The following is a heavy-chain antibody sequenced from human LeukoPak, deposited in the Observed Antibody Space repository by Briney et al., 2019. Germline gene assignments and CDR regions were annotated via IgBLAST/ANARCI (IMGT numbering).Heavy chain of an antibody. CDR3: ARGGCTSTSCYSFDY. CDR2: IFSGGAT. V-gene: IGHV3-66*02. J-gene: IGHJ4*02. D-gene: IGHD2-2*02. Sequence: GGSLRLSCAASGFTVSNNYMNWVRQAPGKGLEWVSVIFSGGATYYANAVKGRFTSSRDNSTNTLYLQMNRLTPEDTAVYYCARGGCTSTSCYSFDYWGQGTLVTVSS. CDR1: GFTVSNNY.